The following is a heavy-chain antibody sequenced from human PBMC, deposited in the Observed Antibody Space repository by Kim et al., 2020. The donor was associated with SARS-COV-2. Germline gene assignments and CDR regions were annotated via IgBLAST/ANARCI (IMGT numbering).Heavy chain of an antibody. D-gene: IGHD3-3*01. Sequence: GGSLRLSCAASGFTFSSYGMHWVRQAPGKGLEWVAVIWNDGSNKYYADSVKGRFTISRDNSKNTLYLQMNSLRAEDTAVYYCAKDLNRDTIFGVAPGFDHWRQGTLVTVSS. V-gene: IGHV3-33*06. CDR1: GFTFSSYG. CDR3: AKDLNRDTIFGVAPGFDH. CDR2: IWNDGSNK. J-gene: IGHJ4*02.